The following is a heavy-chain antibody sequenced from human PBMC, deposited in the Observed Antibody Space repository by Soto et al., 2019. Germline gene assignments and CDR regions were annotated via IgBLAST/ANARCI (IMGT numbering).Heavy chain of an antibody. CDR3: ARDYYDVWSGYYYDYGIDD. CDR2: ISYDGSNK. J-gene: IGHJ6*02. V-gene: IGHV3-30-3*01. Sequence: GGSLRLSCAASGFTFSSYAMHWVRQAPGKGLEWVAVISYDGSNKYYADYVKGRFTISRDNSKNTLYLQMNSLRAEDTAVYYCARDYYDVWSGYYYDYGIDDWGQGTTVTVSS. D-gene: IGHD3-3*01. CDR1: GFTFSSYA.